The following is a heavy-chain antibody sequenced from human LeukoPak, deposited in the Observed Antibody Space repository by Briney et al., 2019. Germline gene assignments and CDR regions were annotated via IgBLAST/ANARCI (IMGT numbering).Heavy chain of an antibody. CDR2: IRYDGSNK. CDR3: AKINYVWGSYRRGAFDI. CDR1: GFTFSSYG. V-gene: IGHV3-30*02. J-gene: IGHJ3*02. Sequence: GGSLRLSCAASGFTFSSYGMHWVRQAPGKGLEWVAFIRYDGSNKYYADSVKGRFTISRDNSKNTLYLQMNSLRAEDTAVYYCAKINYVWGSYRRGAFDIWGQGTMVTVSS. D-gene: IGHD3-16*02.